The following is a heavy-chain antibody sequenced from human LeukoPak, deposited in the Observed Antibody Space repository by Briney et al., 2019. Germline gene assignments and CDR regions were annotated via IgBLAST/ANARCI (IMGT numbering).Heavy chain of an antibody. CDR2: IYYSGGT. J-gene: IGHJ4*02. V-gene: IGHV4-59*01. D-gene: IGHD6-13*01. Sequence: SETLSLTCTVSGGSISNYFWSWIRQPPGKALEWIGYIYYSGGTNYNPSLKGRGTISVDTSKNHFSLKLSSVTAADTAVYYCARGYSTSWYYFDYWGQGTLVTVSS. CDR1: GGSISNYF. CDR3: ARGYSTSWYYFDY.